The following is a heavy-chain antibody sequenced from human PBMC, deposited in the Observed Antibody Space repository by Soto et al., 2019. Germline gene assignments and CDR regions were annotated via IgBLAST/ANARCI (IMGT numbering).Heavy chain of an antibody. J-gene: IGHJ3*02. CDR2: ISYDGSNK. Sequence: LRLSCAASGFTFSSYGMHWVRQAPGKGLEWVAVISYDGSNKYYADSVKGRFTISRDNSKNTLYLQMNSLRAEDTAVYYCAKDSGSWGGSGDAFDIWGQGTMVTVSS. D-gene: IGHD1-26*01. V-gene: IGHV3-30*18. CDR1: GFTFSSYG. CDR3: AKDSGSWGGSGDAFDI.